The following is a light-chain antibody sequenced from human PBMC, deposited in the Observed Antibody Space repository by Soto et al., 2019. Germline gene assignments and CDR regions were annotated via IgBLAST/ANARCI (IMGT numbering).Light chain of an antibody. V-gene: IGLV1-44*01. CDR2: SNN. CDR3: AAWDDGLRGAL. Sequence: QSVLTQPPSASGTPGQRVTISCSGSSSNIGSNNVNWYQQLPGTAPKLLIYSNNQRPSGVPDRFSVSKSGTSASLAISGLQSEDEAAYYCAAWDDGLRGALFGGGTKLTVL. CDR1: SSNIGSNN. J-gene: IGLJ2*01.